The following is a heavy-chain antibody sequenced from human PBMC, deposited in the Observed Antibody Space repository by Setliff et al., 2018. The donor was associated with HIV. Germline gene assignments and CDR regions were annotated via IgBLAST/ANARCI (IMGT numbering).Heavy chain of an antibody. CDR2: IYYSGST. V-gene: IGHV4-39*07. Sequence: SETLSLTCTVSGGSISSGDYAMSWVRQPPGKGLEWIGSIYYSGSTYYNPSLKSRVTISVDTSKNQFSLKLRSVTAADTAMYYCARVSITYWYSIPTFYYYYMDVWGKGTKVTVSS. CDR1: GGSISSGDYA. D-gene: IGHD2-15*01. CDR3: ARVSITYWYSIPTFYYYYMDV. J-gene: IGHJ6*03.